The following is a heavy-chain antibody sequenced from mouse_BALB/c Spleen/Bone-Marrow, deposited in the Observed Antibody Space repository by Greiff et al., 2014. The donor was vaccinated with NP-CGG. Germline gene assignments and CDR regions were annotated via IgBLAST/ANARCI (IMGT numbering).Heavy chain of an antibody. D-gene: IGHD2-3*01. J-gene: IGHJ3*01. CDR1: GFDFSGYW. CDR3: ARNGYYGWITY. Sequence: DVMLVESGGGLVQPGGSLKLSCAASGFDFSGYWMTWVRQAPGKGLEWIGEINPDSRTINYKPSLKEKFIMSRDNAKNTLYLQMSKVRSEDTALYYGARNGYYGWITYWGQGTLVTVSA. V-gene: IGHV4-1*02. CDR2: INPDSRTI.